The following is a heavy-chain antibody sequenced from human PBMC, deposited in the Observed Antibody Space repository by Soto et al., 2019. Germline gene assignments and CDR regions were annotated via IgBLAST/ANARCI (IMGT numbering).Heavy chain of an antibody. CDR2: IRQDGNEM. V-gene: IGHV3-7*01. D-gene: IGHD1-26*01. Sequence: EVQLVESGGGVVQPGGSLRLSCAASGFTIGGAWMSWVRQAPGKGLEWVAKIRQDGNEMYYVDAVRGRFTISRDNAKNSLYLQMNSLRVEDTALYYCASPWGGSYTFWYFDLWGRGTLVTVSS. CDR1: GFTIGGAW. CDR3: ASPWGGSYTFWYFDL. J-gene: IGHJ2*01.